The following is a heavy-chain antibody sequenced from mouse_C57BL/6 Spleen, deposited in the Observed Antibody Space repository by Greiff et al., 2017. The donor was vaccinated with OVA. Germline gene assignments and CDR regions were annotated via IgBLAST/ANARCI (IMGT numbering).Heavy chain of an antibody. D-gene: IGHD4-1*01. CDR2: ISSGSSTI. Sequence: EVKLMESGGGLVKPGGSLKLSCAASGFTFSDYGMHWVRQAPEKGLEWVAYISSGSSTIYYADTVKGRFTISRDNAKNTLFLQMTSLRSEDTAMYYCARRNTGTGYFDVWGTGTTVTVSS. CDR3: ARRNTGTGYFDV. CDR1: GFTFSDYG. J-gene: IGHJ1*03. V-gene: IGHV5-17*01.